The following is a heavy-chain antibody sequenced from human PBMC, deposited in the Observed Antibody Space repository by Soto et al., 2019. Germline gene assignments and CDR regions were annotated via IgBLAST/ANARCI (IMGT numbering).Heavy chain of an antibody. V-gene: IGHV3-33*01. CDR2: ILNDASGH. D-gene: IGHD2-2*01. J-gene: IGHJ4*02. CDR1: GFTFSRHG. Sequence: QVQLVESGGGVVQPGTSLRLSCAASGFTFSRHGMHWVRQTPGKGLEWLAVILNDASGHWYADSVKGRFTISRDNFENTLYLQMNGLRLEDTDMYYCARDDEYPDNGFDYWGQGTLVTVSS. CDR3: ARDDEYPDNGFDY.